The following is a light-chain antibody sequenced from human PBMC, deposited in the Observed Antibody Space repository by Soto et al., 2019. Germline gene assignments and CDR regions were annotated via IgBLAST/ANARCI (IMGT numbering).Light chain of an antibody. CDR1: QSISGW. J-gene: IGKJ1*01. V-gene: IGKV1-5*01. CDR2: DAS. Sequence: DIQMTQSPSTLSASVGDRVTITCRASQSISGWLAWYQQKPGKAPKLLIYDASSLESGVPSRFSDIGSGTEFTLSISSLQPDDFATYYCQQYNGYSLFGQGTKVEI. CDR3: QQYNGYSL.